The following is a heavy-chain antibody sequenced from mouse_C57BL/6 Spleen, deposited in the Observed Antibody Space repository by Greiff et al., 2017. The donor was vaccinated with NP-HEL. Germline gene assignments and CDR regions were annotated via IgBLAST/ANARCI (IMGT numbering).Heavy chain of an antibody. CDR1: GYTFTSYT. J-gene: IGHJ2*01. CDR3: AREGGNY. CDR2: INPNSDYT. D-gene: IGHD1-1*02. Sequence: QVQLQQSGADLARPGASVKMSCKASGYTFTSYTMDWVKQRLGQGLEWIGYINPNSDYTKYNQKFKDKATLTADKSSSTAYMQLGSLASEDSAVYYCAREGGNYWGQGTTLTVSS. V-gene: IGHV1-4*01.